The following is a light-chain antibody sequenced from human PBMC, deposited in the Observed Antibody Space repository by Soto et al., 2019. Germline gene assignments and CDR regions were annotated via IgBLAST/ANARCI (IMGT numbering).Light chain of an antibody. J-gene: IGKJ2*01. Sequence: DLVMTQSPLSLPVTPGEPASISCRSSQSLLHSNGYNYLDWYLQKPGQSPQLLIYLGSNRASGVPDRVSGRGSGTDFTLKISRVEAEDVGVYYCMQALQTPYTFGQGTKLEIK. V-gene: IGKV2-28*01. CDR2: LGS. CDR1: QSLLHSNGYNY. CDR3: MQALQTPYT.